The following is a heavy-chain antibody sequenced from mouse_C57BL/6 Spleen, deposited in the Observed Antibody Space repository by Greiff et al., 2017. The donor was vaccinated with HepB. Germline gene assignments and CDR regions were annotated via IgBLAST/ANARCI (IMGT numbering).Heavy chain of an antibody. V-gene: IGHV1-80*01. CDR1: GYAFSSYW. CDR3: ATGGEVSDGTYAMDY. J-gene: IGHJ4*01. Sequence: VQLQQSGAELVKPGASVKISCKASGYAFSSYWMNWVKQRPGKGLEWIGQIYPGDGDTNYNGKFKGKATLTADKTSSTAYMQLSSLTSEDSAVYVYATGGEVSDGTYAMDYWGQGTAVTVSS. CDR2: IYPGDGDT. D-gene: IGHD2-3*01.